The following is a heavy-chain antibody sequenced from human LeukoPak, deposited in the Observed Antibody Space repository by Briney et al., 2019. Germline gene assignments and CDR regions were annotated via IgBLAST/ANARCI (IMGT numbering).Heavy chain of an antibody. CDR1: RFTFGSYA. J-gene: IGHJ4*02. CDR2: IFGSGGSA. CDR3: AKTTTGYSSGRYPAWPIDY. V-gene: IGHV3-23*01. Sequence: PGGSLRLSCAASRFTFGSYAMYWVRQAPGKGLEWVSGIFGSGGSAHYADSVKGRFTISRDNSKNTVYLQMDSLRAEDTATYYCAKTTTGYSSGRYPAWPIDYWGQGTLVTVSS. D-gene: IGHD2-15*01.